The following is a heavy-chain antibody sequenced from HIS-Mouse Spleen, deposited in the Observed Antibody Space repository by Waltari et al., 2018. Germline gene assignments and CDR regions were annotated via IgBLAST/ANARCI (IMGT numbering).Heavy chain of an antibody. CDR1: GGSFSGYY. CDR3: ARRGGWYFDY. Sequence: QVQLQQWGAGLLKPSETLSLTCAVYGGSFSGYYWSWIRQPPGKGLEWILEIKHSGSTNYNPSLKSRVTISVDTSKNQFSLKLSSVTAADTAVYYCARRGGWYFDYWGQGTLVTVSS. J-gene: IGHJ4*02. CDR2: IKHSGST. D-gene: IGHD3-10*01. V-gene: IGHV4-34*01.